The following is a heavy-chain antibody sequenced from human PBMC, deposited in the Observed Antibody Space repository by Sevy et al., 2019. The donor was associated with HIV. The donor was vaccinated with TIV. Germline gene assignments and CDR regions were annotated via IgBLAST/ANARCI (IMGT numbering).Heavy chain of an antibody. Sequence: GGSLRLSCAASGFTFSTYDMHWVPQAPGKGLEWVAYIRYDGSNKYYADSVRGRFTISRDNSKNTLYLQMNSLRAEDTAVYYCARGRKTTQEWLEELDYYYGVDVWGQGTTVTVSS. J-gene: IGHJ6*02. CDR3: ARGRKTTQEWLEELDYYYGVDV. D-gene: IGHD2-8*01. V-gene: IGHV3-30*02. CDR1: GFTFSTYD. CDR2: IRYDGSNK.